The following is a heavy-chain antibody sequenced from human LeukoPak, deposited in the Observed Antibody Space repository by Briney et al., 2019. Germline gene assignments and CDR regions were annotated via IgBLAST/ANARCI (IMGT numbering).Heavy chain of an antibody. CDR2: IWYDGSNK. Sequence: GGSLRLSCAASGFTFSSYGMHWVRQAPGKGLEWVAVIWYDGSNKYYADSVKGRFTISRDNSKNTLYLRMNSLRAEDTAVYYCARDSYYYDSSGYSGYWGQGTLVTVSS. V-gene: IGHV3-33*01. J-gene: IGHJ4*02. CDR3: ARDSYYYDSSGYSGY. D-gene: IGHD3-22*01. CDR1: GFTFSSYG.